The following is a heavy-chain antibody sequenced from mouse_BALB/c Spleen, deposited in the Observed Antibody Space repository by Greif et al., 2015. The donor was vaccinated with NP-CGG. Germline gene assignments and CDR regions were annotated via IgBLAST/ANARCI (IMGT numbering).Heavy chain of an antibody. Sequence: EVKLVESGGGLVKPGGSLKLSCAASGFTFSSYAMSWVRQTPEKRLEWVASISSGGSTYYPDSVKGRFTISRDNARNILYLQMSSLRSEDTAMYYCARRGNSYRYGYFDYWGQGTTLTVSS. J-gene: IGHJ2*01. CDR3: ARRGNSYRYGYFDY. CDR2: ISSGGST. D-gene: IGHD2-14*01. CDR1: GFTFSSYA. V-gene: IGHV5-6-5*01.